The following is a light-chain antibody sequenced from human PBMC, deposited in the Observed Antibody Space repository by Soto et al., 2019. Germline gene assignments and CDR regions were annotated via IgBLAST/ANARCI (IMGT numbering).Light chain of an antibody. Sequence: SYELTQPPSVSVAPGQTARITCGGSNIGSKSMHWYQKKPGQAPVLVVSDDSDRPSGIPERFSGSNSGNTATLTISRVEAGDEADYYCQVWDSSSDQWVFGGGTKLTVL. CDR3: QVWDSSSDQWV. J-gene: IGLJ2*01. CDR1: NIGSKS. V-gene: IGLV3-21*02. CDR2: DDS.